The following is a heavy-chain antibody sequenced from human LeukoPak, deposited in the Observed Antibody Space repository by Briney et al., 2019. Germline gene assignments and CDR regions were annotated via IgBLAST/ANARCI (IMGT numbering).Heavy chain of an antibody. CDR1: GYTLTELS. CDR2: INPNSGGT. Sequence: GASVTVSCKVSGYTLTELSMHWVRQAPGKGLEGVGWINPNSGGTNYAQKFQGRVTMTRDTSISTAYMEPSRLRSDDTAVYYCARASPPGYSSGWYLNGDAFDIWGQGTMVTVSS. J-gene: IGHJ3*02. D-gene: IGHD6-19*01. CDR3: ARASPPGYSSGWYLNGDAFDI. V-gene: IGHV1-2*02.